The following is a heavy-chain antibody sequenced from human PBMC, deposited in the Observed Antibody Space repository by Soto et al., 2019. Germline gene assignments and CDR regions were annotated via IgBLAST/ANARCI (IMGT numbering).Heavy chain of an antibody. Sequence: QVQLVESGGGVVQPGRSLRLSCAASGFTFSTYGMHWVRHAPGKGLEWVAFISYDGSNKYYADSVKGRFTISRDNSKNTLYLQMNSLRAEDTAVYYCAKDYTDYSYSFDYWGQGTLVTVSS. D-gene: IGHD2-15*01. J-gene: IGHJ4*02. CDR3: AKDYTDYSYSFDY. V-gene: IGHV3-30*18. CDR2: ISYDGSNK. CDR1: GFTFSTYG.